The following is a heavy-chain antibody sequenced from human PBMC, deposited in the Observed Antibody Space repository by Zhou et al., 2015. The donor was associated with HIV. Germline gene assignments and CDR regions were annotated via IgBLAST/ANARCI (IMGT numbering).Heavy chain of an antibody. J-gene: IGHJ6*02. Sequence: QEQLVQSGAEVKKPGGSVKVSCKASGYTFTGYQVQWVRQAPGQGLEWMGWINPSSGGSKYAEKFQGRVTMSRHTSISTVYMELSRLTSDDTAVYYCARDHEYSGYDTGDYYYYGMDVWARGPRSPSP. CDR1: GYTFTGYQ. D-gene: IGHD5-12*01. CDR3: ARDHEYSGYDTGDYYYYGMDV. CDR2: INPSSGGS. V-gene: IGHV1-2*02.